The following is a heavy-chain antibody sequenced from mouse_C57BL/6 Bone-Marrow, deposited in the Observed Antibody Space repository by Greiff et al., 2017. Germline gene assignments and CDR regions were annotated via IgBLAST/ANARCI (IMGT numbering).Heavy chain of an antibody. CDR2: IYPRSGNT. D-gene: IGHD3-2*02. CDR1: GYTFTSYG. CDR3: ARSKGQLRLRFAY. Sequence: LLESGAELARPGASVKLSCKASGYTFTSYGISWVKQRTGQGLEWIGEIYPRSGNTYYNEKFKGKATLTADKSSSTAYMELRSLTSEDSAVYFCARSKGQLRLRFAYWGQGTLVTVSA. V-gene: IGHV1-81*01. J-gene: IGHJ3*01.